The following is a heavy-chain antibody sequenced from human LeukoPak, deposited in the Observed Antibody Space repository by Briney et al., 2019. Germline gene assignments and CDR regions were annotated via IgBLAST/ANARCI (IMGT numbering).Heavy chain of an antibody. D-gene: IGHD2-2*01. CDR3: ARDGSYCSSTSCYAYYYYMDV. J-gene: IGHJ6*03. Sequence: ASVKVSCKASGYTFTSYYMHWVRQAPGQGLEWMGIINPSGGSTSYAQKFQGRVTMTRDTSTSTVYMELSSLRSEDTAVYYCARDGSYCSSTSCYAYYYYMDVWGKGTTVTVSS. CDR1: GYTFTSYY. V-gene: IGHV1-46*01. CDR2: INPSGGST.